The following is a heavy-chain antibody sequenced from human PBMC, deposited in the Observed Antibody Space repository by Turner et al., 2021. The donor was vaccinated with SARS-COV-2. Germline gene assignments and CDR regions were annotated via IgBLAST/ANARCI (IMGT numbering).Heavy chain of an antibody. CDR3: ARGTYNWNGGFFDY. CDR2: IKQDGSEK. D-gene: IGHD1-20*01. J-gene: IGHJ4*02. Sequence: EVQLVESGGGLVQPGGSLRLSCAASGFTFSSYWMSWVRQAPGKGLEWVANIKQDGSEKYYVDSVKGRFTSSRDNAKNSLYLQMNSLRAEDTAVYYCARGTYNWNGGFFDYWGQGTLVTVSS. CDR1: GFTFSSYW. V-gene: IGHV3-7*01.